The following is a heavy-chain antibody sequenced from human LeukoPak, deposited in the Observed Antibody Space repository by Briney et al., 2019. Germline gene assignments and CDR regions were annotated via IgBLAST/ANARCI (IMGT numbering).Heavy chain of an antibody. Sequence: GGSLRLSCAASGVTFSSYSMNWVRQAPGKGLEWVSSISSSSSYIYYADSVKGRFTISRDNAKNSLYLQMNSLRAEDTAVYYCARAQCIMITFGGVIVFDYWGQGTLVTVSS. CDR1: GVTFSSYS. CDR3: ARAQCIMITFGGVIVFDY. D-gene: IGHD3-16*02. J-gene: IGHJ4*02. CDR2: ISSSSSYI. V-gene: IGHV3-21*01.